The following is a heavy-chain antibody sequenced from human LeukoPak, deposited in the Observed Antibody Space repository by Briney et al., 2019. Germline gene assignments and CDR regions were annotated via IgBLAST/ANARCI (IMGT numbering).Heavy chain of an antibody. J-gene: IGHJ6*02. CDR2: INHSRST. Sequence: KPSETLSLTCAVYGGSFSGYYWSWIRQPPGKGLEWIGEINHSRSTNYNPSLKSRLTISVDTSKNQFSLKLSSVTAAHTAVYYCARGGRISHSSGYYGYYYYGMDVWGQGTTVTVSS. CDR3: ARGGRISHSSGYYGYYYYGMDV. V-gene: IGHV4-34*01. D-gene: IGHD3-22*01. CDR1: GGSFSGYY.